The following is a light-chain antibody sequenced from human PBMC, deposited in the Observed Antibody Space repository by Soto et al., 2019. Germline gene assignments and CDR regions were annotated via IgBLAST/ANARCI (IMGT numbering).Light chain of an antibody. CDR1: SSDVGGY. Sequence: QSVLTQPPSASGSPGQSVTISCTGTSSDVGGYISWYQQHPGKAPKLMIYEVSKRPSGVPDRFSGSKSGNTASLTVSGLQAEDEADYYCSSYAGSNNLVFGGGTKLTVL. CDR2: EVS. CDR3: SSYAGSNNLV. J-gene: IGLJ3*02. V-gene: IGLV2-8*01.